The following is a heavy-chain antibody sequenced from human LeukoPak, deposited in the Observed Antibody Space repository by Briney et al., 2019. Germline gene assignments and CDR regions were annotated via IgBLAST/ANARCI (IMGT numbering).Heavy chain of an antibody. CDR2: INGDGRIT. V-gene: IGHV3-74*01. CDR1: GFTFSPYW. D-gene: IGHD6-13*01. J-gene: IGHJ4*02. CDR3: TRDREQEPTYDY. Sequence: PGGSLRLSCAASGFTFSPYWMHWVRQVPGKGLVLVARINGDGRITTYADSVKGRFTISRDNAKNALYLQMNSLRADDTAVYYCTRDREQEPTYDYWGQGALVTVSS.